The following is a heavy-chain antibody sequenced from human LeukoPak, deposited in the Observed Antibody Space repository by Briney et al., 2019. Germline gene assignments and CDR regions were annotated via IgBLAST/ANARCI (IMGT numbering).Heavy chain of an antibody. D-gene: IGHD3-22*01. V-gene: IGHV4-34*01. J-gene: IGHJ4*02. CDR3: ARRRYYYDSSGYYPYYFDY. Sequence: SETLSLTCAVYGGSFSGYYWSWIRQPPGKGLEWIGEINHSGSTNFNPSLKSRVTISVDTSKNQFSLKLSSVTAADTAVYYCARRRYYYDSSGYYPYYFDYWGQGTLVTVSS. CDR2: INHSGST. CDR1: GGSFSGYY.